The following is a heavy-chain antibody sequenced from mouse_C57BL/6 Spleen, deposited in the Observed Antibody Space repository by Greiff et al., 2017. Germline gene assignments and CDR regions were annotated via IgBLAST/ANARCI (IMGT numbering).Heavy chain of an antibody. CDR3: ARGIYYYGSSYERHAMDY. V-gene: IGHV1-61*01. D-gene: IGHD1-1*01. CDR1: GYTFTSYW. J-gene: IGHJ4*01. Sequence: VQLQQPGAELVRPGSSVKLSCKASGYTFTSYWMDWVKQRPGQGLEWIGNIYPSDSETHYNQKFKDKATLTVDKSSSTAYMQLSSLTSEDSAVYYCARGIYYYGSSYERHAMDYWGQGTSVTVSS. CDR2: IYPSDSET.